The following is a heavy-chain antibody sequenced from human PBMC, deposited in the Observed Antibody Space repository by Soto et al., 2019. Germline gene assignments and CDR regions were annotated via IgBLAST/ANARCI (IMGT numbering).Heavy chain of an antibody. V-gene: IGHV4-34*01. J-gene: IGHJ4*02. CDR3: ARARYSYGYLPRLIFDY. Sequence: SETLSLTCAVYGGSFSVYYWSWIRQPPGKGLEWIGEINHSGRTNYNPSLKSRVTISVDTSKNQFSLKLSSVTAADTAVYYCARARYSYGYLPRLIFDYWGQGPLVTVSS. CDR2: INHSGRT. D-gene: IGHD5-18*01. CDR1: GGSFSVYY.